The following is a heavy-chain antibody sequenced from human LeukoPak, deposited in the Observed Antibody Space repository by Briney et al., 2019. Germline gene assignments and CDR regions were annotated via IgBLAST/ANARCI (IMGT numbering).Heavy chain of an antibody. CDR1: GGTFSSYA. CDR2: IIPIFGTA. J-gene: IGHJ4*02. V-gene: IGHV1-69*05. CDR3: ARALVPATEEYYFDY. Sequence: SVKVSCKASGGTFSSYAISWVRQAPRQGLEWMGGIIPIFGTANYAQKFQGRVTITTGESTSTAYMELSSLRSEDTAVYYCARALVPATEEYYFDYWGQGTLVTVSS. D-gene: IGHD2-2*01.